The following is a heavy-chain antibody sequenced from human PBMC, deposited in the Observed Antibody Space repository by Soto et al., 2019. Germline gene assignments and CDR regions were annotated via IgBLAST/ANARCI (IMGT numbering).Heavy chain of an antibody. Sequence: SETLSLTCTVSGGSISSYYWSWIRQPPGKGLEWIGYIYYSGSTNYNPSLKSRVTISVDTSKNQFSLKLSSVTAADTAVYYCARLEYHDSSEPDYWGQGTLVTVSS. CDR2: IYYSGST. J-gene: IGHJ4*02. V-gene: IGHV4-59*08. CDR1: GGSISSYY. D-gene: IGHD3-22*01. CDR3: ARLEYHDSSEPDY.